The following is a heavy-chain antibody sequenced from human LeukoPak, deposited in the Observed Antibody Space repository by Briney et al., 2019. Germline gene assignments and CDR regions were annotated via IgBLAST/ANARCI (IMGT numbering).Heavy chain of an antibody. D-gene: IGHD2-2*01. CDR2: INPYSGGT. J-gene: IGHJ5*02. V-gene: IGHV1-2*02. CDR1: GYSFTGYY. Sequence: ASVKVSCKASGYSFTGYYMHWVRQAPGQGLEWVGWINPYSGGTHYAQKFQGRVTMTRDTSIATSYMEVDSLTSDDTAVYYCARESACGTTNCLAPADWLDPWGQGTLVIVSS. CDR3: ARESACGTTNCLAPADWLDP.